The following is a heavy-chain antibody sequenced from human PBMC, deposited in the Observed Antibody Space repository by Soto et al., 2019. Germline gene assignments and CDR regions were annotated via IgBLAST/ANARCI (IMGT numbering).Heavy chain of an antibody. Sequence: SETLSLTCTVSGGSISSYYWSWIRQPPGKGLEWIGYIYYSGSTNYNPSLKSRVTISVDTSKNQFSLKLSSVTAADTAVYYCARHSLVVVAATHYYYYYMDVWGKGATVTVSS. D-gene: IGHD2-15*01. CDR2: IYYSGST. CDR3: ARHSLVVVAATHYYYYYMDV. CDR1: GGSISSYY. J-gene: IGHJ6*03. V-gene: IGHV4-59*08.